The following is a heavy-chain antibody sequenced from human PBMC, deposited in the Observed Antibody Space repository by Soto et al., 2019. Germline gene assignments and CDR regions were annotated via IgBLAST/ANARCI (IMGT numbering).Heavy chain of an antibody. D-gene: IGHD2-2*01. Sequence: ASVKVSCKASGYTFTSYGISWVRQAPGQGLEWMGWISSYNGNTNYAQKVQGRVIMTTDISTSTTYMELRSLRSDDTAVYYCARGPRYCSSTTCFSGVTWFDPWGQGTLVTVSS. V-gene: IGHV1-18*04. CDR3: ARGPRYCSSTTCFSGVTWFDP. CDR2: ISSYNGNT. J-gene: IGHJ5*02. CDR1: GYTFTSYG.